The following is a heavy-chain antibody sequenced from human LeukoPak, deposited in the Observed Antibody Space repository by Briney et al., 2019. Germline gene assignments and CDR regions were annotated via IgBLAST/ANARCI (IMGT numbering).Heavy chain of an antibody. V-gene: IGHV4-39*07. J-gene: IGHJ6*02. Sequence: SETLSLTCTVSGGSISSSSYYWGWIRQPPGKGLEWIGSIYYSGSTYYNPSLKSRVTISVDTSKNQFSLKLSSVTAADTAVYYCAFPTAGDYYYGMDVWGQGTTVTVSS. CDR2: IYYSGST. CDR1: GGSISSSSYY. CDR3: AFPTAGDYYYGMDV. D-gene: IGHD1-1*01.